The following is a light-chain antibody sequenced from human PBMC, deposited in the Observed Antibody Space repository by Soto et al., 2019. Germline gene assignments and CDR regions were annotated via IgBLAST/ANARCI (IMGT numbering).Light chain of an antibody. CDR1: SSDVGGYNY. CDR3: SSYTSSSTPYV. Sequence: QSALTKPSYVSGSPGRSITISCTGTSSDVGGYNYVSWYQQHPGRAPKLMIYDVSNRPSGVSNRFSGSKSGNTASLTISGLQAEDEADYYCSSYTSSSTPYVFGTGTKVTVL. V-gene: IGLV2-14*01. CDR2: DVS. J-gene: IGLJ1*01.